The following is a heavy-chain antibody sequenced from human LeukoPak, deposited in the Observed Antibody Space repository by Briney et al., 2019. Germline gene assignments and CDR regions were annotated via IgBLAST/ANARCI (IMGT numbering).Heavy chain of an antibody. V-gene: IGHV3-21*01. D-gene: IGHD6-19*01. CDR3: ARQQWLDGAYYFDY. CDR2: ISTSSSYI. Sequence: AGGSLRLSCAASGFTFSGSTMNWVRQAPGKGLEWVSFISTSSSYIYYADSVRGRFTISRDNAKNSLYLQMNSLRAEDTAVYYCARQQWLDGAYYFDYWGQGTLVTVSS. J-gene: IGHJ4*02. CDR1: GFTFSGST.